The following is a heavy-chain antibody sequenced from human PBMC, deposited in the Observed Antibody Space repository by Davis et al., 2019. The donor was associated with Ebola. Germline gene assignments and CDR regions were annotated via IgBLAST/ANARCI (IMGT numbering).Heavy chain of an antibody. CDR1: GYTFSNFA. D-gene: IGHD6-13*01. Sequence: ASVKVSCKASGYTFSNFAMHWVRQAPGQSLEWMGWINAGDGNTKYSQKFQGRVTITTDTSATTAYMELSSLTSEDTAVYYCARGIAAAGSFYYYYYGMDVWGQGTTVTVPS. V-gene: IGHV1-3*01. CDR2: INAGDGNT. CDR3: ARGIAAAGSFYYYYYGMDV. J-gene: IGHJ6*02.